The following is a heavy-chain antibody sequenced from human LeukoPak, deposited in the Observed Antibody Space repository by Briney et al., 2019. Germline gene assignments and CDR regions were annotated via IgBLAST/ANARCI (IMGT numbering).Heavy chain of an antibody. D-gene: IGHD2-2*01. Sequence: PGGSLRLSCAASGFIFSSYSMNWVRQAPGKGLEWVSYISGSGNAIHYTDSVKGRFTISRDNAKNALYLQMNSLRAEDTAVYFCARDYLYAFDYWGQGTLVTVSS. J-gene: IGHJ4*02. V-gene: IGHV3-48*01. CDR1: GFIFSSYS. CDR2: ISGSGNAI. CDR3: ARDYLYAFDY.